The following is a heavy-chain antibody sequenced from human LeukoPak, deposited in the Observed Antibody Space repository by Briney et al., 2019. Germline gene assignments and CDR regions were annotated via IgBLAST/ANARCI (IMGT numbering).Heavy chain of an antibody. CDR2: ISSSGSTI. CDR3: ARETLTGFYYYMDV. J-gene: IGHJ6*03. CDR1: GFTFSSYE. Sequence: PGGSLRLSCAASGFTFSSYEMNWVRQAPGKGLEWVSYISSSGSTIYYADSVKGRFTISRDNAKNSLYLQMNSLRAEDTAVYYCARETLTGFYYYMDVWGKGTTVTISS. D-gene: IGHD3-9*01. V-gene: IGHV3-48*03.